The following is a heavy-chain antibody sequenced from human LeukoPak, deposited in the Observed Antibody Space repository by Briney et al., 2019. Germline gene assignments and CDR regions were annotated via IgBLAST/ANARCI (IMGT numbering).Heavy chain of an antibody. Sequence: PGGSLRLSCVVSGFTFSDYHMNWVRQAPGKGLEWVSSVSTSNSYIYYADSLTGRFTISRDNAKNSLYLQMNSLRAEDTAVYYCARDKIVGATYFDYWGQGTLVTVSS. V-gene: IGHV3-21*01. D-gene: IGHD1-26*01. CDR1: GFTFSDYH. CDR2: VSTSNSYI. J-gene: IGHJ4*02. CDR3: ARDKIVGATYFDY.